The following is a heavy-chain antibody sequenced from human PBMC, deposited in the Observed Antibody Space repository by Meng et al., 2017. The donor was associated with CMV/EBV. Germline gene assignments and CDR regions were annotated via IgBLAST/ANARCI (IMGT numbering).Heavy chain of an antibody. CDR1: GVSVDSRW. V-gene: IGHV3-74*01. J-gene: IGHJ4*02. CDR3: ARDFGGPADS. D-gene: IGHD3-16*01. Sequence: AGSGVSVDSRWMQWVRQAPGKGLVWISSINVNGRTTNYGAYVRGRFTISRDKAKNTLYLQMNSLRAEDTAVYYCARDFGGPADSWGQGTLVTVSS. CDR2: INVNGRTT.